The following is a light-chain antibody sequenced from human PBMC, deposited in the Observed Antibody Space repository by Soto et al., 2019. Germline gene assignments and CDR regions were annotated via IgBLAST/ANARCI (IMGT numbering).Light chain of an antibody. CDR3: QQYNIPAWA. CDR2: KAS. V-gene: IGKV1-5*03. Sequence: IQLTQSPSTLSASVGDRITITCRASQSFSDYLAWYQQKPGRAPELLIYKASYLQSGVPSRFSGSGSGTEFTLTISSLQPDDSATYYCQQYNIPAWAFRQGTRVDIK. J-gene: IGKJ1*01. CDR1: QSFSDY.